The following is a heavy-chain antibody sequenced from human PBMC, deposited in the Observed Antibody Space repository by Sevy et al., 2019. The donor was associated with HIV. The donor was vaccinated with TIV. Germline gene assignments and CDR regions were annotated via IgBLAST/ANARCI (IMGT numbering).Heavy chain of an antibody. V-gene: IGHV3-15*01. CDR2: AKRKSDGGSI. CDR1: GFSFKNVW. J-gene: IGHJ3*02. Sequence: GGSLRLSCAGSGFSFKNVWMTWVRQTPGKGLGWVGHAKRKSDGGSIDYGSPVNGRFTISRDDSKDMLYLQMSSLKTEDTGVYYCATVLGAGAAGAFEIWGQGTMVTVSS. CDR3: ATVLGAGAAGAFEI. D-gene: IGHD1-26*01.